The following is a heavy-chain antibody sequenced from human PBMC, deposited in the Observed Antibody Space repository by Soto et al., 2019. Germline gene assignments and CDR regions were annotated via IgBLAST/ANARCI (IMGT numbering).Heavy chain of an antibody. CDR1: GFTFSSYE. J-gene: IGHJ4*02. CDR2: ISSSGSTI. CDR3: ARGRTYDYVWGTYYYFDY. Sequence: PGGSLRLSCAASGFTFSSYEMNWVRQAPGKGLEWVSYISSSGSTIYYADSVKGRFTISRDNAKNSLYLQMNSLRAEDTAVYYCARGRTYDYVWGTYYYFDYWGQGTLVTVSS. D-gene: IGHD3-16*01. V-gene: IGHV3-48*03.